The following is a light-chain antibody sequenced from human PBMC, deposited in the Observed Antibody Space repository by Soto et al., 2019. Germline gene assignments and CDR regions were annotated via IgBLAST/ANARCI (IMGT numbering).Light chain of an antibody. CDR2: EAS. CDR3: QQYKSGST. Sequence: DIQMTQSPSTLSTSVGDRATITCRATQNIDRWLAWYQQKPGKAPKLLIYEASSLEGGVPSRFSGSGSGTEFTLTGSGLQAEDFATYWCQQYKSGSTFGQGTKVDFK. CDR1: QNIDRW. V-gene: IGKV1-5*01. J-gene: IGKJ1*01.